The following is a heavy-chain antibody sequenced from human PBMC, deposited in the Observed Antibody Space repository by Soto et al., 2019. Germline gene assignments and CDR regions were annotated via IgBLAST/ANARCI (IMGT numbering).Heavy chain of an antibody. Sequence: EVQLVESGGGLVQPGGSLRLSCAASGFTFSSYWMHWVRQAPGKGLVWVSGLNSDGRSTNYADSVKGRFTISRDNAKNTPYLQMNGLRAEDTAIYYCARGLAANWFDSWGQGTLVTVSS. CDR3: ARGLAANWFDS. CDR2: LNSDGRST. J-gene: IGHJ5*01. V-gene: IGHV3-74*01. D-gene: IGHD6-25*01. CDR1: GFTFSSYW.